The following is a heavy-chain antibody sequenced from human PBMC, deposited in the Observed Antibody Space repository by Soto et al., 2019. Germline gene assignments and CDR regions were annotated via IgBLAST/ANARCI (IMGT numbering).Heavy chain of an antibody. J-gene: IGHJ1*01. CDR1: GFTFSSYW. CDR2: IKQDGSEK. D-gene: IGHD2-8*02. V-gene: IGHV3-7*01. CDR3: ARGRGFAFLVGRGYFQH. Sequence: GESLKISCAASGFTFSSYWMSWVRQAPGKGLEWVANIKQDGSEKYYVDSVKGRFTISRDNAKNSLYLQMNSLRAEDTAVYYCARGRGFAFLVGRGYFQHWGQGTLVTVSS.